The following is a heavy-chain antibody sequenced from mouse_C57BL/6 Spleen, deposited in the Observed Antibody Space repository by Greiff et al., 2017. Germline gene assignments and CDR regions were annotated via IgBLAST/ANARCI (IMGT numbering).Heavy chain of an antibody. D-gene: IGHD1-1*01. CDR2: IDPEDGET. CDR1: GFNIKDYY. CDR3: ARAGGSSYWYFDV. Sequence: EVQLQQSGAELVKPGASVKLSCTASGFNIKDYYMHWVKQRTEQGLEWIGRIDPEDGETKYAPKFPGKATITADTSSSTAYLQLSSLTSEDTAVYYCARAGGSSYWYFDVWGTGTTVTVSS. V-gene: IGHV14-2*01. J-gene: IGHJ1*03.